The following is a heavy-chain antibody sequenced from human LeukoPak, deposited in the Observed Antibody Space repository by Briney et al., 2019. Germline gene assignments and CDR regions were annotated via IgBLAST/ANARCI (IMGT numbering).Heavy chain of an antibody. V-gene: IGHV3-74*01. CDR1: GFTFSSYW. CDR2: INPGGSSI. CDR3: AKTPTFYYVLTGYSNDY. D-gene: IGHD3-9*01. Sequence: PGGSLRLSCAASGFTFSSYWMHWVRQVPGKGLVWVARINPGGSSITYADSVKGRFTISRDNAKNTLYLQMNTLRVEDTAIYYCAKTPTFYYVLTGYSNDYWGQGTLVTVSS. J-gene: IGHJ4*02.